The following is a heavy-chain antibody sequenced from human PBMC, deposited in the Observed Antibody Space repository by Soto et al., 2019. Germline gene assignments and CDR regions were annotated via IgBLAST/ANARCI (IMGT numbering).Heavy chain of an antibody. CDR2: IIPIFGTA. V-gene: IGHV1-69*06. J-gene: IGHJ6*02. CDR3: ARGNISSSWYYYYYYGMDV. Sequence: QVQLVQSGAEVKKPGSSVKVSCKASGGTFSSYAISWVRQAPGQGLEWMGGIIPIFGTANYAQKFQGRVTITADKSTSTAYMELSSLRSEDTAVYYCARGNISSSWYYYYYYGMDVWGQGTTVTVSS. CDR1: GGTFSSYA. D-gene: IGHD6-6*01.